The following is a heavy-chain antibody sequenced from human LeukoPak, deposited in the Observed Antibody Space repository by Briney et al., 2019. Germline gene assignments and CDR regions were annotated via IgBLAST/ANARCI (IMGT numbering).Heavy chain of an antibody. CDR2: IYTDGRT. V-gene: IGHV4-4*07. CDR3: ARDLRRRVTAIGYGPKEYYYYMDV. Sequence: SETLSLTCTVSGGSISTYSWSWIRQPAGKGLEWIGRIYTDGRTNYNSSLKSRVTMSIDTSKNQFSLKVNSVTAADTAVYYCARDLRRRVTAIGYGPKEYYYYMDVWGKGTTVTVSS. J-gene: IGHJ6*03. CDR1: GGSISTYS. D-gene: IGHD4/OR15-4a*01.